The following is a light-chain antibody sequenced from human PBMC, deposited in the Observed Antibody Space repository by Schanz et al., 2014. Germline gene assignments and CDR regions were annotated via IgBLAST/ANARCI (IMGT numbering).Light chain of an antibody. CDR1: QSVSSSY. CDR3: QQRSNWPLT. Sequence: EIVLTQSPGTLSLSPGERATLSCRASQSVSSSYLAWYQQKPGQAPRLLIYDVSNRATGIPARFSGRGSGTDFTLTISSLEPEDFAVYYCQQRSNWPLTFGGGTKVEIK. V-gene: IGKV3D-20*02. CDR2: DVS. J-gene: IGKJ4*01.